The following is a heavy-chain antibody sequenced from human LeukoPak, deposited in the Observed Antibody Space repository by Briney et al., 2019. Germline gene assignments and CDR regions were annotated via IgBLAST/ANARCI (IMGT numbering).Heavy chain of an antibody. CDR1: GFTFSSYA. V-gene: IGHV3-23*01. Sequence: PGGSLRLSCAASGFTFSSYAMSWVRQAPGKGLEWVSAISVSGGSTYYADSVKGRFTISRDNSKNTLYLQMNSLRAEDTAVYYCAKADLTESYYDILTGYYPGYWGQGTLVTVSS. J-gene: IGHJ4*02. D-gene: IGHD3-9*01. CDR3: AKADLTESYYDILTGYYPGY. CDR2: ISVSGGST.